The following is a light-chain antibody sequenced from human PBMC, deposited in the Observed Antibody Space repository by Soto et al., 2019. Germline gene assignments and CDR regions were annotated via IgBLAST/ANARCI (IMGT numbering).Light chain of an antibody. CDR2: AAS. CDR1: QGIGNY. J-gene: IGKJ3*01. CDR3: QKYNSAPLT. V-gene: IGKV1-27*01. Sequence: DIQMTQSPSSLSASVGDRVTITCRASQGIGNYLAWYQQKPGKVPKLLIYAASTLQSGVPSRFSGSGSGTDFTLTISSLQTEDVATYYGQKYNSAPLTFGPGTKVDIK.